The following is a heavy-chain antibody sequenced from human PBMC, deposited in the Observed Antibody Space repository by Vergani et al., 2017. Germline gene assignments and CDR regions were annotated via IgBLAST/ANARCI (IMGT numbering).Heavy chain of an antibody. J-gene: IGHJ6*02. D-gene: IGHD5-18*01. V-gene: IGHV1-69*13. Sequence: QVQLVQSGAEVKKPGSSVKVSCKASGGTFSSYAISWVRQAPGQGLEWMGRIIPIFGTANYAQKFQGRVTITADESTSTAYMELSSLRSEDTAVYYCARDQRXIVTGYYYYYGMDVWGQGTTVTVSS. CDR1: GGTFSSYA. CDR3: ARDQRXIVTGYYYYYGMDV. CDR2: IIPIFGTA.